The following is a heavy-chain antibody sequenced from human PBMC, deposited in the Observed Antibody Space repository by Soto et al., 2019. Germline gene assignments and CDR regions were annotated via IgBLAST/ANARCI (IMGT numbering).Heavy chain of an antibody. CDR2: ISSSSSTI. CDR1: GFPFSSYS. J-gene: IGHJ3*02. Sequence: VGSLRLSRASSGFPFSSYSFKWVLQAPGKGLEWVSYISSSSSTIYYADSVKGRFTISRDNSKNTLYLQMNSLRAEDTAVYYCARWGSRGANCRRNCSPDVFDIWDQGTRGTVSS. D-gene: IGHD2-21*01. V-gene: IGHV3-48*04. CDR3: ARWGSRGANCRRNCSPDVFDI.